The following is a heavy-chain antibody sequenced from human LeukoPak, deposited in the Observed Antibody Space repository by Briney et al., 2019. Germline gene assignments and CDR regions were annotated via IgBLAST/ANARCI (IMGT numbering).Heavy chain of an antibody. CDR3: TRGYVGIDY. J-gene: IGHJ4*02. V-gene: IGHV3-9*01. D-gene: IGHD5-12*01. CDR2: ISWNSGSI. CDR1: GFTFDDHA. Sequence: GGSLRLSCAASGFTFDDHAMHWVRQAPGKGLEWVSGISWNSGSIGYADSVKGRFTISRDNAKNSLYLQMNSLRVEDTALYYCTRGYVGIDYWGQGTLVTVSS.